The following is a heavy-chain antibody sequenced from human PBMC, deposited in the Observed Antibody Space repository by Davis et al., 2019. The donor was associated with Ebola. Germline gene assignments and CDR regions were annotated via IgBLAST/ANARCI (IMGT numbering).Heavy chain of an antibody. CDR3: AGYGDYFLG. J-gene: IGHJ4*02. CDR1: GGAFSGYY. CDR2: INHSGST. D-gene: IGHD4-17*01. Sequence: MPSETLSLTCAVYGGAFSGYYWSWIRQPPGKGLEWIGEINHSGSTHFNPSLKSRVTISVDTSKNQFSLKVSSVTAADTAVYYCAGYGDYFLGWGQGTLVTVSS. V-gene: IGHV4-34*01.